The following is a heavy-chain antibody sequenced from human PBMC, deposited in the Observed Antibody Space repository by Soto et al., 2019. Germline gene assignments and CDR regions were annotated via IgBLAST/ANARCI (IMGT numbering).Heavy chain of an antibody. V-gene: IGHV1-18*01. Sequence: QVQLVQSGPEVKKPGASVKVSCKASGYTFGIYSITWVRQAPGQGLEWLGGINTYSGKPYYAQKVQGRVTLTTDTSTSTAYMDMRSLRSDDTAVYYCARRYGDPSSSTGFDYWGQGTLVSVSS. CDR1: GYTFGIYS. J-gene: IGHJ4*02. CDR2: INTYSGKP. D-gene: IGHD2-21*02. CDR3: ARRYGDPSSSTGFDY.